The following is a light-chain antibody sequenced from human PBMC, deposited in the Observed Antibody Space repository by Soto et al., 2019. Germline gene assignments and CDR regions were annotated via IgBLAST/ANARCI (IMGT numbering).Light chain of an antibody. V-gene: IGKV3-15*01. CDR2: AAS. J-gene: IGKJ4*01. Sequence: EIVITQSPATLSVSPGEGATLSCRASQGIGNTLAWYQQKPGQTPRLLIYAASIRATGVPARFSGSGSGTDFTLTINSLQSEDFAVYYCQQRSNWPGTFGGGTKVDIK. CDR3: QQRSNWPGT. CDR1: QGIGNT.